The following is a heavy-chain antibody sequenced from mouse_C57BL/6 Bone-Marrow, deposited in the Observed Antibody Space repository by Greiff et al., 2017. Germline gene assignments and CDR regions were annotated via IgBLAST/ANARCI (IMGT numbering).Heavy chain of an antibody. CDR1: GYAFTNYL. CDR2: INPGSGGT. V-gene: IGHV1-54*01. J-gene: IGHJ3*01. Sequence: QVQLQQSGAELVRPGTSVKVSCKASGYAFTNYLIEWVKQRPGQGLEWIGVINPGSGGTNYNEKFKGKATLTADKSSSTAYMQLSSLTSADSAVXFCARPQMGWFAYWGQGTLVTVSA. CDR3: ARPQMGWFAY.